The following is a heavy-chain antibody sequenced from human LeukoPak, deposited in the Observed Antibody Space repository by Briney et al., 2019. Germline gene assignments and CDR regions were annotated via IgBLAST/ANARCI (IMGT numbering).Heavy chain of an antibody. V-gene: IGHV4-34*01. CDR1: GGSFSGYY. CDR2: INHSGST. J-gene: IGHJ4*02. CDR3: ARGRVDTAMVFPYYFDY. Sequence: PSETLSLTCAVYGGSFSGYYWSWIRQPPGKGLEWIGEINHSGSTNYNPSLKSRVTISVDTSKNQFSLKLSSVTAADTAVYYCARGRVDTAMVFPYYFDYWGQGTLVTVSS. D-gene: IGHD5-18*01.